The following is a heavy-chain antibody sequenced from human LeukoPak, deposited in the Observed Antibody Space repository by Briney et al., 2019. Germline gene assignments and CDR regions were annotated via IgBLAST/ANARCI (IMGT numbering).Heavy chain of an antibody. CDR3: ATPFITSGAFDI. D-gene: IGHD3-22*01. Sequence: PGGSLRLSCAASGFTFSSYGMHWVRQAPGKGLEWVAVISYDGSNKYYADSVKGRFTISRDTSKDTLYLQMNSLRAEDTAVYYCATPFITSGAFDIWGQGTMVTVSS. J-gene: IGHJ3*02. CDR1: GFTFSSYG. V-gene: IGHV3-30*03. CDR2: ISYDGSNK.